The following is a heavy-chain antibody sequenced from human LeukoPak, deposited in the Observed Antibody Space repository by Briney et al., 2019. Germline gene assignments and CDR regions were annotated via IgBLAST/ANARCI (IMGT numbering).Heavy chain of an antibody. CDR2: ISGSGGST. Sequence: PGGSLRLSCAASGFTFSSYAMSWVRQAPGKGLEWVSAISGSGGSTYYADSVKGRFTISRDNSKNTLYLQMNSLRAEDTAVYYCTKPFSGPIYFQHWGQGTLVTVSS. CDR1: GFTFSSYA. D-gene: IGHD2-15*01. CDR3: TKPFSGPIYFQH. V-gene: IGHV3-23*01. J-gene: IGHJ1*01.